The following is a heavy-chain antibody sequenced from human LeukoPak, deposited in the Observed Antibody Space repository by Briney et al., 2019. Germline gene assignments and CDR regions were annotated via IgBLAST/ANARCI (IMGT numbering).Heavy chain of an antibody. CDR3: ARDGRPGDY. CDR2: ISSISTTI. Sequence: GGSLRLSCAASGFTFSSYSMTWVRQAPGKGLEWVSFISSISTTIYYADSVRGRFTVSRDNAKNSLYLQMNSLRDEDTAVYYCARDGRPGDYWGQGTLVTVSS. V-gene: IGHV3-48*02. D-gene: IGHD1-14*01. CDR1: GFTFSSYS. J-gene: IGHJ4*02.